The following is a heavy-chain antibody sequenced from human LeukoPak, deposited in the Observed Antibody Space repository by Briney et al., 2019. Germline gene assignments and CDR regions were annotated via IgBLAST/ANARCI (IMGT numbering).Heavy chain of an antibody. D-gene: IGHD5-12*01. V-gene: IGHV4-34*01. CDR2: INHSGST. CDR3: ARVHVSGYACDY. J-gene: IGHJ4*02. Sequence: PSETLSLTCAVYGGSFSGYYWSWIRQPPGKGLEWIGEINHSGSTNCNPTLKSRVTISVDTSKNQFSLKLSSVTAADTAVYYCARVHVSGYACDYWGQGTLVTVSS. CDR1: GGSFSGYY.